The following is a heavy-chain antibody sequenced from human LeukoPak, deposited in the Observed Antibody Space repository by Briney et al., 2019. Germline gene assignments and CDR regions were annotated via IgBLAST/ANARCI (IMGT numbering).Heavy chain of an antibody. V-gene: IGHV3-30*02. CDR3: AKSLGGNWHDAFDI. D-gene: IGHD4-23*01. J-gene: IGHJ3*02. CDR2: IRYDGSNK. CDR1: TFSFSRYP. Sequence: PGGSLRLSCAASTFSFSRYPMGWVRQAPGKGLEWVAFIRYDGSNKYYADSVKGRFTISRDNSKNTLYLQMNSLRAEDTAVYYCAKSLGGNWHDAFDIWGQGTMVTVSS.